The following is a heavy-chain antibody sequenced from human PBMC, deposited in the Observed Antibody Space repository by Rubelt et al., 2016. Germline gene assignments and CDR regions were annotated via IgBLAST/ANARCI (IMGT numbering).Heavy chain of an antibody. J-gene: IGHJ4*02. CDR2: ISGVSSTT. D-gene: IGHD3-10*01. CDR3: ARSYYSNSFDD. V-gene: IGHV3-11*03. Sequence: VPGKGLEWVSYISGVSSTTHYAASVSGRFTISRDNARNLVSLQMNSLRAEDTAVYYCARSYYSNSFDDWGQGTLVTASS.